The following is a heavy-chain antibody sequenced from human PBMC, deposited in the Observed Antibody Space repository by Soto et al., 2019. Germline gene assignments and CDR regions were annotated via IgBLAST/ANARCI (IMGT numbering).Heavy chain of an antibody. Sequence: PGGSLRLSCAASGFTFSSYGMHWVRQAPGEGLEWVAVISYDGSNKYYADSVKGRFTISRDNSKNTLYLQMNSLRAEDTAVYYCAKDSRRYCSSTSCSYLDIWGQGAMVTVSS. V-gene: IGHV3-30*18. J-gene: IGHJ3*02. CDR1: GFTFSSYG. CDR2: ISYDGSNK. CDR3: AKDSRRYCSSTSCSYLDI. D-gene: IGHD2-2*01.